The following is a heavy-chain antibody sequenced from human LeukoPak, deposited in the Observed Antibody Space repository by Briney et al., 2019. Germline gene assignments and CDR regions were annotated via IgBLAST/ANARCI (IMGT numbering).Heavy chain of an antibody. CDR1: GGSISSSSYY. V-gene: IGHV4-39*01. CDR3: ARHRDIVDHFDY. CDR2: IYYSGST. D-gene: IGHD5-12*01. Sequence: KSSETLSLTCTVSGGSISSSSYYWGWIRQPPGKGLEWIGSIYYSGSTYYNPSLKSRVTISVDTSKNQFSLKLSSVTAADTAIYYCARHRDIVDHFDYWGQGTLVTVSS. J-gene: IGHJ4*02.